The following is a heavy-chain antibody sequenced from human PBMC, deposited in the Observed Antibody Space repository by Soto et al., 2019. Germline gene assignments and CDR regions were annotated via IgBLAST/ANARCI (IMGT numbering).Heavy chain of an antibody. CDR2: IYYSGST. J-gene: IGHJ4*02. CDR1: GGSGSSGSYY. V-gene: IGHV4-61*01. CDR3: ARVAAGIFDY. Sequence: SETLSLTCTVSGGSGSSGSYYWSWIRQPPGKGLEWIGYIYYSGSTNYNPSLKSRVTISVDTSKNQFSLKLSSVTAADTAVYYCARVAAGIFDYWGQGTLVTVSS. D-gene: IGHD6-13*01.